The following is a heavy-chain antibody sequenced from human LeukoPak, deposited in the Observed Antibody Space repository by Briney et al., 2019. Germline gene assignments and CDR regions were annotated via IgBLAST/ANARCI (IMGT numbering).Heavy chain of an antibody. CDR3: AKGVYGYYSFDY. CDR2: ISGSGYST. V-gene: IGHV3-23*01. J-gene: IGHJ4*02. Sequence: GGSLRLSCVGSGFAFTNSAMTWVRQGPGKGLEWVSAISGSGYSTFYRDSVEGRFTSSRDNSENRLYLQMNSLRAEDTAVYYCAKGVYGYYSFDYWGQGTLVTVSS. D-gene: IGHD5/OR15-5a*01. CDR1: GFAFTNSA.